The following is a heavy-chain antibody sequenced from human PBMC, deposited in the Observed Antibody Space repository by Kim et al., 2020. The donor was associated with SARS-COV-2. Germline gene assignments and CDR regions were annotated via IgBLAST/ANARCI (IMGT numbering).Heavy chain of an antibody. CDR3: AKGGPRAYYGSGSRYYF. J-gene: IGHJ4*01. CDR2: ISYDGSNK. CDR1: GFTFSSYG. D-gene: IGHD3-10*01. Sequence: GGSLRLSCAASGFTFSSYGMHWVRQAPVKGLVWVAVISYDGSNKYYADSVKGRFTISRDNSKNTLYLQMNSLRAEDTAVYYCAKGGPRAYYGSGSRYYF. V-gene: IGHV3-30*18.